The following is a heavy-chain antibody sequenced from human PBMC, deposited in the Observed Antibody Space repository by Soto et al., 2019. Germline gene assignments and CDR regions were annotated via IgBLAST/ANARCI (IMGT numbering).Heavy chain of an antibody. J-gene: IGHJ5*02. Sequence: QITLKESGPTLVKPTQTLTLTCTFSGFSLTTRGVGVGWIRQPPGKALECLALIYWDDDKRYSPSLQSRLSITKDTSKNQVVLTITNVDPMDTATYYCAHIPNYYQYDWFDPWGQGTLVSVSS. CDR2: IYWDDDK. CDR3: AHIPNYYQYDWFDP. CDR1: GFSLTTRGVG. D-gene: IGHD3-16*01. V-gene: IGHV2-5*02.